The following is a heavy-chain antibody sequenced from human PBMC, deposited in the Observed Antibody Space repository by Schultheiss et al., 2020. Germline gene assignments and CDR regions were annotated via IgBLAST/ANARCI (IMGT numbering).Heavy chain of an antibody. CDR1: GGSISSYY. CDR3: ARLGGYSYGYELEVGYYGMDV. D-gene: IGHD5-18*01. CDR2: IYYSGST. V-gene: IGHV4-59*08. J-gene: IGHJ6*02. Sequence: SETLSLTCTVSGGSISSYYWSWIRQPPGKGLEWIGYIYYSGSTNYNPSLKSRVTISVDTSKNQFSLKLSSVTAADTAVYYCARLGGYSYGYELEVGYYGMDVWGQGTTVTGSS.